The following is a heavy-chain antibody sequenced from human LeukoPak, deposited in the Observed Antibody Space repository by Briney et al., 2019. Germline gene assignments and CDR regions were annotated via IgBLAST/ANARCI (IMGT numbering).Heavy chain of an antibody. CDR2: INPNSGGT. CDR3: ARGRVIVGATTWFDP. J-gene: IGHJ5*02. CDR1: GYTFTGYY. Sequence: ASVKVSCKASGYTFTGYYMHWVRQAPGQGLEWMGWINPNSGGTNYAQKFQGRVTMTRDTSISTAYMELSRLRSEDTAVYYCARGRVIVGATTWFDPWGQGTLVTVSS. V-gene: IGHV1-2*02. D-gene: IGHD1-26*01.